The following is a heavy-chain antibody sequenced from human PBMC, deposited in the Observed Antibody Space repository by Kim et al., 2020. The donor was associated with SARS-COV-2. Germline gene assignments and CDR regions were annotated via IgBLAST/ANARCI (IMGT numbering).Heavy chain of an antibody. D-gene: IGHD6-19*01. J-gene: IGHJ3*02. CDR2: ISYDGSNK. CDR1: GFTFSSYG. Sequence: GGSLRLSCAASGFTFSSYGMHWVRQAPGKGLEWVAVISYDGSNKYYADSVKGRFTISRDNSKNTLYLQMNSLRAEDTAVYYCAKNKAVAGAFAFDIWGQGTMVTVSS. CDR3: AKNKAVAGAFAFDI. V-gene: IGHV3-30*18.